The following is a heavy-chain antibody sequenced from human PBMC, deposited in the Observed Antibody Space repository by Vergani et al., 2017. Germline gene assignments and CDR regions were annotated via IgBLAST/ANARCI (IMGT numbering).Heavy chain of an antibody. Sequence: QVQLQESGPGLVKPSETLSLTCTVSGGSISSYYWSWIRQPPGKGLEWIGYIYYSGSTNYNPSLKSRVTLSVDTSKNQFSLKLSSVTAADTAVYYCARGRNLRFLEWLSPWFDPWGQGTLVTVSS. D-gene: IGHD3-3*01. J-gene: IGHJ5*02. V-gene: IGHV4-59*01. CDR2: IYYSGST. CDR1: GGSISSYY. CDR3: ARGRNLRFLEWLSPWFDP.